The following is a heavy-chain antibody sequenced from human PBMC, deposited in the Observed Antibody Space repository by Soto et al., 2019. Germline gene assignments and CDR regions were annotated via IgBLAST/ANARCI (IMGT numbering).Heavy chain of an antibody. D-gene: IGHD1-26*01. V-gene: IGHV4-59*01. CDR1: GGSISSYY. J-gene: IGHJ4*02. Sequence: PSETLSLTCTASGGSISSYYWSWIRQPPGKGLEWIGYIYYSGSTNYNPSLKSRVTISVDTSKNQFSLKLSSVTAADTAVYYCARASGANPLDYWGQGTLVTVSS. CDR3: ARASGANPLDY. CDR2: IYYSGST.